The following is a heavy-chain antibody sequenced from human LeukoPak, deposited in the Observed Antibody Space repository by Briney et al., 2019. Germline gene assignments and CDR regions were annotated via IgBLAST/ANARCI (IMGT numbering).Heavy chain of an antibody. CDR1: GGSISGSSYY. CDR3: ARQNPLNWFDP. J-gene: IGHJ5*02. CDR2: IYYTGST. V-gene: IGHV4-39*01. Sequence: SETLSLTCTVSGGSISGSSYYWGWIRLPPGKGLEWIGRIYYTGSTYYNPSLKSRVTISVDTSKNQFSLNLTSATAADTAVYYCARQNPLNWFDPWGQGTLVTVSS.